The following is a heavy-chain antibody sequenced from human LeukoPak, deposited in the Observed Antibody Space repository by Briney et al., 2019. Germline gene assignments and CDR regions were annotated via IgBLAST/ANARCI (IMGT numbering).Heavy chain of an antibody. V-gene: IGHV4-39*07. CDR2: IYYSGST. CDR1: GGSISSSSYY. J-gene: IGHJ4*02. Sequence: PSETLSLTCTVSGGSISSSSYYWGWIRQPPGKGLEWIGSIYYSGSTYYNPSLKSRVTISVDTSKNQFSLKLSSVTAADTAVYYCARSGTMIVFPGVLWGQGTLVTVSS. D-gene: IGHD3-22*01. CDR3: ARSGTMIVFPGVL.